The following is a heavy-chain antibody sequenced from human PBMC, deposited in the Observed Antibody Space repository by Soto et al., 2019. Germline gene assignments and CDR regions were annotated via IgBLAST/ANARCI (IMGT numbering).Heavy chain of an antibody. Sequence: QVQLVQSGAEVKKPGASVKVSCKASGYTFTSYGISWVRQAPGQGLEWMGWISAYNGNTNYAQKLQGRVTMTTDTSASXXYMELRSLRSDDTAVYYCASSYYGSGTPYYYGMDVWGQGTTVTVSS. CDR2: ISAYNGNT. V-gene: IGHV1-18*01. J-gene: IGHJ6*02. CDR3: ASSYYGSGTPYYYGMDV. CDR1: GYTFTSYG. D-gene: IGHD3-10*01.